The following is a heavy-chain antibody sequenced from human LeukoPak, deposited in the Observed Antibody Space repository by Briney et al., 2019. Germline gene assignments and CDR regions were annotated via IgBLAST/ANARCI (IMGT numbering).Heavy chain of an antibody. D-gene: IGHD4-17*01. CDR1: GFTFSSYA. V-gene: IGHV3-23*01. Sequence: HPGGSLRLSCAASGFTFSSYAMNWVRQAPGKGLEWVSTISGSGVNTYFADSVKGRFTISRDNSKNTLYLQMNTLRAEDTAVYYCAKTPGYGDYSMDVWGKGTRVPVSS. CDR2: ISGSGVNT. CDR3: AKTPGYGDYSMDV. J-gene: IGHJ6*03.